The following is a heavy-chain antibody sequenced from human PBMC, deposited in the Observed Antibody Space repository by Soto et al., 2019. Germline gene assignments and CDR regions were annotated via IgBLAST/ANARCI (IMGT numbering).Heavy chain of an antibody. CDR2: ISPNGGGT. Sequence: GASGKVSCKASAYTFTGYTIQWVRPAPGRGLEWMRWISPNGGGTDYTQSFQGWVSRTRDSSVSTAYMDLNRVRSDDTAVYSCARAGSSDWIVCPLAVWGQGTSVTVSS. CDR1: AYTFTGYT. J-gene: IGHJ6*02. CDR3: ARAGSSDWIVCPLAV. D-gene: IGHD2-15*01. V-gene: IGHV1-2*04.